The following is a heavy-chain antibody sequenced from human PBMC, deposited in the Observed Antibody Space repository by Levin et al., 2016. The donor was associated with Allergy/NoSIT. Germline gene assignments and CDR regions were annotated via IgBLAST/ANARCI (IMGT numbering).Heavy chain of an antibody. Sequence: GESLKISCAASGFNFGDYYMHWIRQAPGKGPEWLAFSSSSNSYTNYADSVKGRFIISRDNAKNALYLQMNSLRVEDTAVYFCARGSVKLWLNWFDSWGQGTPVTVSA. CDR3: ARGSVKLWLNWFDS. V-gene: IGHV3-11*05. J-gene: IGHJ5*01. CDR1: GFNFGDYY. CDR2: SSSSNSYT. D-gene: IGHD5-18*01.